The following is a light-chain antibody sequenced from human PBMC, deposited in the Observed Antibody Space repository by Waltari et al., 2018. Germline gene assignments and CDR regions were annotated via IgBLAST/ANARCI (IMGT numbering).Light chain of an antibody. J-gene: IGKJ4*01. CDR3: QQRSNWLT. V-gene: IGKV3-11*01. CDR1: QSVSSY. Sequence: EIVLTQSPATLSLSPGERATLSCRASQSVSSYLAWYQQKPGQAPRLLIDDASNRATGIPARFSGSGSGTYFTLTISSLEPEDFAVYYCQQRSNWLTFGGGTKVEIK. CDR2: DAS.